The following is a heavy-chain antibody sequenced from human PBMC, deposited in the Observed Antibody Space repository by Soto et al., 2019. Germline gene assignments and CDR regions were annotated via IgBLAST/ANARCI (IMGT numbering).Heavy chain of an antibody. Sequence: ASVKVSCKASGDTFSTYALHWVRQAPGQRLEWMGWINAGNGNTKYSQRFQGRVTVTWDTSATTAYMELSSLRAEDTAVYYCAISLAVEVSTASSYNWLDPWGQGTPVTVSS. D-gene: IGHD1-1*01. V-gene: IGHV1-3*01. CDR2: INAGNGNT. CDR3: AISLAVEVSTASSYNWLDP. CDR1: GDTFSTYA. J-gene: IGHJ5*02.